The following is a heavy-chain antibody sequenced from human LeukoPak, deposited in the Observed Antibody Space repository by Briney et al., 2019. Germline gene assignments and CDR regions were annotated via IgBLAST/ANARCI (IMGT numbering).Heavy chain of an antibody. CDR3: ARADRLHGGPYLIGP. J-gene: IGHJ5*02. Sequence: ASVNVSCKTSGYSFTDYYIHWVRQAPGQGLEWMGWINPNSGGTSSAQKFKGRVTMTRDTSITTVYIEVRRLTSDDTGIYYCARADRLHGGPYLIGPWGQGTLVTVSS. D-gene: IGHD2-21*01. CDR2: INPNSGGT. CDR1: GYSFTDYY. V-gene: IGHV1-2*02.